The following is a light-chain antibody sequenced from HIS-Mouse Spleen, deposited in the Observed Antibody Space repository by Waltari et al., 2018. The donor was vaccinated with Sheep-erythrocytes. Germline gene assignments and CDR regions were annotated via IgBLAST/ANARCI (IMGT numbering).Light chain of an antibody. V-gene: IGLV2-11*01. CDR2: DVS. J-gene: IGLJ1*01. Sequence: QSALTQPRSVSGSPGQSVTIPCTGTSSDFGGYNYVSWYQQHPGKAPKLMIYDVSKRPSGAPDRFSGSKSGNTASLTISGLQAEDEADYYCCSYAGSYNHVFATGTKVTVL. CDR3: CSYAGSYNHV. CDR1: SSDFGGYNY.